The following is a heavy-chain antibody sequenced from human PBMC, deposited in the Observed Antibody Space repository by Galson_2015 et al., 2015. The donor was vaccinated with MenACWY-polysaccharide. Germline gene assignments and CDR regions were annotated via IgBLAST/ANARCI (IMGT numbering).Heavy chain of an antibody. Sequence: SLRLSCAASGFTFSGSAMHWVRQASGKGLEWVGRIRSKANSYATAYAASVKGRFTISRDDSKNTAYLQMNSLKTEDTAVYYCTGYSSGWYEAGDAFDIWGQGTMVTVSS. J-gene: IGHJ3*02. CDR3: TGYSSGWYEAGDAFDI. V-gene: IGHV3-73*01. CDR1: GFTFSGSA. CDR2: IRSKANSYAT. D-gene: IGHD6-19*01.